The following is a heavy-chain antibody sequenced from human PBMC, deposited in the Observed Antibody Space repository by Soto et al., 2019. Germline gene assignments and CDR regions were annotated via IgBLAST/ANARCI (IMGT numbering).Heavy chain of an antibody. CDR2: LSYDGSNK. V-gene: IGHV3-30*18. D-gene: IGHD6-19*01. CDR1: GFTFSSYG. J-gene: IGHJ4*02. CDR3: AKSIAVAGRVPYYFDY. Sequence: QVQLVESGGGVVQPGRSLRLSCAASGFTFSSYGMHWVRQAPGKGLEWVAVLSYDGSNKYYADSVKGRFTISRDNSKNTLYLQMNSLRAEDTAVYYCAKSIAVAGRVPYYFDYWGQGTLVTVSS.